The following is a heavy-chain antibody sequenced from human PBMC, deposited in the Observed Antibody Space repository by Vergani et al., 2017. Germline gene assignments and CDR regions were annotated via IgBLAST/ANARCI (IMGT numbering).Heavy chain of an antibody. Sequence: EVQLVESGGGLVQPGRSLRLSCAASGFTFDDYAMHWVRQAPGKGLAWVSGISWNSGSISYADSVKGRFTIARDNAKNSLYLQMNSLRAEDTALYYCAKLFDYYDSSGLPGRHFDYWGQGTLVTVSS. D-gene: IGHD3-22*01. V-gene: IGHV3-9*01. CDR3: AKLFDYYDSSGLPGRHFDY. CDR2: ISWNSGSI. CDR1: GFTFDDYA. J-gene: IGHJ4*02.